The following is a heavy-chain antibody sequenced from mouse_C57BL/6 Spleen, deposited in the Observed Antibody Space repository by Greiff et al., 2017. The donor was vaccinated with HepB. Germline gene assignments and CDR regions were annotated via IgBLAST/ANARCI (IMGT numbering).Heavy chain of an antibody. V-gene: IGHV5-4*01. CDR1: GFTFSSYA. CDR3: ARARGYDYYWYFDV. CDR2: ISDGGSYT. J-gene: IGHJ1*03. D-gene: IGHD2-4*01. Sequence: DVHLVESGGGLVKPGGSLKLSCAASGFTFSSYAMSWVRQTPEKRLEWVATISDGGSYTYYPDNVKGRFTISRDNAKNNLYLQMSHLKSEDTAMYYCARARGYDYYWYFDVWGTGTTVTVSS.